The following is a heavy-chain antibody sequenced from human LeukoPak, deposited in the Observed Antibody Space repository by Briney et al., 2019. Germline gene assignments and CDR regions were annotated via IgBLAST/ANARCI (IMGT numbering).Heavy chain of an antibody. CDR2: ISSSGSTI. Sequence: GGSLRLSCAASGFTFSDYYMSWIRQAPGKGLEWVSYISSSGSTIYYADSVKGRFTISRDNSKNTLYLQMNSLRAEDTAVYYCARAEPRGAVTFDYWGQGTLVTVSS. J-gene: IGHJ4*02. CDR1: GFTFSDYY. CDR3: ARAEPRGAVTFDY. V-gene: IGHV3-11*01. D-gene: IGHD4-17*01.